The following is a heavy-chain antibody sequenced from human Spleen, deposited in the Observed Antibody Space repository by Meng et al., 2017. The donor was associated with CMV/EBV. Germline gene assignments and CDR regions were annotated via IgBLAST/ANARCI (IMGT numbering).Heavy chain of an antibody. CDR2: INPYTGDT. CDR1: TSYD. D-gene: IGHD3-3*01. CDR3: AKDTTAEGITFFGVATPALQD. Sequence: TSYDINWVRKAPGQGLEWMGWINPYTGDTKSAQKFQARVTLTRDTSLSIAYMELSRLKSDDTAVYYCAKDTTAEGITFFGVATPALQDWGQGTLVTVSS. V-gene: IGHV1-2*02. J-gene: IGHJ1*01.